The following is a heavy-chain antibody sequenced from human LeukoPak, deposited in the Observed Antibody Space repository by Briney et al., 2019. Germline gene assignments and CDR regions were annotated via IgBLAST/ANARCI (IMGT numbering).Heavy chain of an antibody. Sequence: SETLSLTCTVSGGSISSSSYYWGWIRQPPGKGLEWIGIIYHSGSTYYKPSLKSRLIISVDTSKNQFSLKLSSVTAADTAVYYCARKGRGAYGSVNGYFDYWGQGTLVTVSP. J-gene: IGHJ4*02. CDR1: GGSISSSSYY. CDR3: ARKGRGAYGSVNGYFDY. CDR2: IYHSGST. V-gene: IGHV4-39*07. D-gene: IGHD3-10*01.